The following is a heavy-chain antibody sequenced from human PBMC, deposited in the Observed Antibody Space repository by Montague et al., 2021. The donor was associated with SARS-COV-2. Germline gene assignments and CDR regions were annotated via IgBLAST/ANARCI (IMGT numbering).Heavy chain of an antibody. CDR1: GGSISSGSYY. D-gene: IGHD6-13*01. CDR3: AGGPAATYYYGMDV. Sequence: TLSLTCTVSGGSISSGSYYWSWIRQPAGKGLEWIGRIYTSGSTNYNPSLKNRVTISVDTSKNQFSLKLSSVTAAATAVYYCAGGPAATYYYGMDVWGQGTTVTVSS. CDR2: IYTSGST. J-gene: IGHJ6*02. V-gene: IGHV4-61*02.